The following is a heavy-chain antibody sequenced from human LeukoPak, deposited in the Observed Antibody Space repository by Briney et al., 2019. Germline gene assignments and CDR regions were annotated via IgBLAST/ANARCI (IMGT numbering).Heavy chain of an antibody. CDR3: ARDLSRWFGESPYFDY. J-gene: IGHJ4*02. V-gene: IGHV1-3*01. CDR2: INAGNGNT. Sequence: ASVKVSCKASGYTFTSYAMHWVRQAPGQGLEWMGWINAGNGNTKYSQKFQGRVTITRDTSASTAYMELSSLRSEDTAVYYCARDLSRWFGESPYFDYWGQGTLVTVSS. D-gene: IGHD3-10*01. CDR1: GYTFTSYA.